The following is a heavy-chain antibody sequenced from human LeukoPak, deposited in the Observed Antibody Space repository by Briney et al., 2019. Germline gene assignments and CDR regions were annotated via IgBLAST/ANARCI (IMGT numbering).Heavy chain of an antibody. CDR3: ARDGIAVASDFDY. J-gene: IGHJ4*02. Sequence: GGSLRLSCAASGFTFSSYWMHWVRQAPGKGLEWVSSISSSSSYIYYADSVKGRFTISRDNAKNSLYLQMNSLRAEDTAVYYCARDGIAVASDFDYWGQGTLVTVSS. CDR1: GFTFSSYW. D-gene: IGHD6-19*01. CDR2: ISSSSSYI. V-gene: IGHV3-21*01.